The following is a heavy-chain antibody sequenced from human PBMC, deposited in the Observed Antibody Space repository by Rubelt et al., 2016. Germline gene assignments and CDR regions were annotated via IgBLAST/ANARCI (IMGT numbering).Heavy chain of an antibody. J-gene: IGHJ4*02. V-gene: IGHV3-30*04. D-gene: IGHD6-19*01. CDR2: ISYDGSSK. CDR1: GFTFTKSA. CDR3: ARGHVGGIAVAAPCDY. Sequence: QVQLVESGGGVVQPGRSLRLSCAAAGFTFTKSAMHWVRQAPGKGLEWVALISYDGSSKYYADSVKGRFTISRNNSKNRRYVESNTRGGDDTAVYYCARGHVGGIAVAAPCDYWGQGTLVTVSS.